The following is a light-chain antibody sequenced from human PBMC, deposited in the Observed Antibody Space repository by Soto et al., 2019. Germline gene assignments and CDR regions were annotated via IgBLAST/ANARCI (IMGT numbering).Light chain of an antibody. J-gene: IGKJ1*01. CDR1: QSVSSN. CDR3: QQYNNWWT. Sequence: EIVMTQSPATLSVSPGERATLSCRASQSVSSNLAWYQQKPGQAPRLLIYGASNSATGIPARFSGSGSGTEITLTISSLPSEDFAVYYCQQYNNWWTFGQGTKVEIK. CDR2: GAS. V-gene: IGKV3-15*01.